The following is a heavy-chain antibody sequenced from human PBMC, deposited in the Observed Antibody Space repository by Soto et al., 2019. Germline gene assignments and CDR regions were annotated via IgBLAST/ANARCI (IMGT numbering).Heavy chain of an antibody. CDR3: ARDMYCSGGSCYLNSAFDI. CDR1: GFTFSSYA. D-gene: IGHD2-15*01. V-gene: IGHV3-30-3*01. Sequence: LRLSCAASGFTFSSYAMHWVRQAPGKGLEWVAVISYDGSNKYYADSVKGRFTISRDNSKNTLYLQMNSLRAEDTAVYYCARDMYCSGGSCYLNSAFDIWGQGTMVTVSS. CDR2: ISYDGSNK. J-gene: IGHJ3*02.